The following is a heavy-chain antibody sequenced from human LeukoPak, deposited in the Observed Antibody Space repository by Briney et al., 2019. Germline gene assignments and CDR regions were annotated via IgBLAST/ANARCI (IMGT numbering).Heavy chain of an antibody. CDR2: TSTDGYST. Sequence: PGGSLRLSWAAAGFTFSDHWIHSVRQAPGKGLVWVSRTSTDGYSTTYADSVKGRFTISRDNAKNTLYLQMDSLTVEDTAVYYCARGTARGSGCSVCGSGFDCWGQGTLVTVSS. J-gene: IGHJ4*02. CDR3: ARGTARGSGCSVCGSGFDC. CDR1: GFTFSDHW. V-gene: IGHV3-74*01. D-gene: IGHD2-21*01.